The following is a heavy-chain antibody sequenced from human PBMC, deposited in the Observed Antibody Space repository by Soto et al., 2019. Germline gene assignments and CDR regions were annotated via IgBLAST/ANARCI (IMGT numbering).Heavy chain of an antibody. V-gene: IGHV4-30-2*01. CDR3: ARVTGLDYDSSGYYSGWFDP. CDR2: IYHSGST. CDR1: GGSISSGGYS. J-gene: IGHJ5*02. D-gene: IGHD3-22*01. Sequence: SETLSLTCAVSGGSISSGGYSWSWIRQPPGKGLEWIGYIYHSGSTYYNPSLKSRVTISVDRSKNQFSLKLSSVTAADTAVYYCARVTGLDYDSSGYYSGWFDPWGQGTVVTVSS.